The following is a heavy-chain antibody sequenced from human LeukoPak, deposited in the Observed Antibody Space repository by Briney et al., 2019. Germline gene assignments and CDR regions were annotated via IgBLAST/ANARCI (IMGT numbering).Heavy chain of an antibody. Sequence: GGSLRLSCAASGFTFNTYAMSWVRQAPGKGLEWVSTISGSGGSTYYADSVKGRFTISRDNSKNTPYLQMNSLRAEDTAVYYCAKGRGGSYGYFDYWGQGTLLTVSS. CDR1: GFTFNTYA. CDR2: ISGSGGST. V-gene: IGHV3-23*01. J-gene: IGHJ4*02. CDR3: AKGRGGSYGYFDY. D-gene: IGHD1-26*01.